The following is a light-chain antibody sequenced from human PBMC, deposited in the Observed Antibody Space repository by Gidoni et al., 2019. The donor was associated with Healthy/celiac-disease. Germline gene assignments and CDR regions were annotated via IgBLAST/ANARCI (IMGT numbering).Light chain of an antibody. J-gene: IGKJ1*01. Sequence: DIQMTQSPSSLSASVGDRVTITCRASQSISSYLNWYQQKPGKAPKLLIYAASSLQSGVPSRFSGSGSGTDFTLTISSLQPEDFATYYCQQSYSTPPGFXXXTKVEIK. CDR1: QSISSY. V-gene: IGKV1-39*01. CDR3: QQSYSTPPG. CDR2: AAS.